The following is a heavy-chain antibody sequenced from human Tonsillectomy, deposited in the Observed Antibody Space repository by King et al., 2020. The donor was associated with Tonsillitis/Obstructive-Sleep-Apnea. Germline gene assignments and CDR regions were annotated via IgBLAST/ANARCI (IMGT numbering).Heavy chain of an antibody. V-gene: IGHV5-10-1*01. CDR2: IDPSDSYA. Sequence: PLVQSGAEVKEPGESLRISCKGSGYSFASYWINWLRQMPVKVLEWMGKIDPSDSYANYSPSFPGTVTFSVDKSISTAHLQWSSLRASDNAMYYCARGGIGYDFAFDIWGQGTMVTVSS. CDR1: GYSFASYW. CDR3: ARGGIGYDFAFDI. J-gene: IGHJ3*02. D-gene: IGHD5-12*01.